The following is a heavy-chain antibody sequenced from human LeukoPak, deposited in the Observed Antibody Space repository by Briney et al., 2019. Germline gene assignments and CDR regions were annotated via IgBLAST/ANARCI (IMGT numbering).Heavy chain of an antibody. CDR3: AKSYYDILTSSFDY. D-gene: IGHD3-9*01. Sequence: PGGSLRLSCAASGFTFSSCAMHWVRQAPGKGLEWVAVISYDGSNKYYADSVKGRFTISRDNSKNTLYLQMNSLRAEDTAVYYCAKSYYDILTSSFDYWGQGTLVTVAS. CDR1: GFTFSSCA. V-gene: IGHV3-30*04. CDR2: ISYDGSNK. J-gene: IGHJ4*02.